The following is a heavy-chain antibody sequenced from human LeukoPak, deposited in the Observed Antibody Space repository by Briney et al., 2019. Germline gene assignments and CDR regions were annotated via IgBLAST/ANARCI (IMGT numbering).Heavy chain of an antibody. CDR3: ARDSGWYPVDY. CDR1: GFTFSNSW. CDR2: IKEDGSEK. Sequence: GGPLRLSCAASGFTFSNSWMTWIRQAPGKGLEWVANIKEDGSEKNYVDSVRGRFTITRDNAKNSLYLQMNSLRAEGTAVYYCARDSGWYPVDYWGQGTLVTVSS. V-gene: IGHV3-7*01. J-gene: IGHJ4*02. D-gene: IGHD6-19*01.